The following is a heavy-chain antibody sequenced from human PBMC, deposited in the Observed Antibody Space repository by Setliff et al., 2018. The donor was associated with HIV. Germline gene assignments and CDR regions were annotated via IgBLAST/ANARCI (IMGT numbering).Heavy chain of an antibody. CDR1: GFPFGSYG. J-gene: IGHJ6*03. D-gene: IGHD6-19*01. CDR2: ISAYNGKT. V-gene: IGHV1-18*01. Sequence: GASVKVSCKASGFPFGSYGISWVRQAPGQGLEWMGWISAYNGKTEYAQNFQGRVTMTTDISTSTAWTSTSTAYMELRSLRSDDTAVYYCASCMAGHYYYYMDVWGKGTTVTVSS. CDR3: ASCMAGHYYYYMDV.